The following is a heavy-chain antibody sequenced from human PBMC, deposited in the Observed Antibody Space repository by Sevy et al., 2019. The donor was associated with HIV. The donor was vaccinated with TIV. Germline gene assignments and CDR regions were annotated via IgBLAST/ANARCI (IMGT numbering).Heavy chain of an antibody. V-gene: IGHV4-39*01. CDR1: GVSISGGAYY. CDR2: ISYTGST. Sequence: SQTLSLTCTVSGVSISGGAYYWGWIRQPPGKGLEWIGSISYTGSTHYNPSLKSRVTISVDTSKNQFSLKLTSVTAADTAVYYCARRGDNNWFDPWGQGTLVTVSS. D-gene: IGHD2-15*01. CDR3: ARRGDNNWFDP. J-gene: IGHJ5*02.